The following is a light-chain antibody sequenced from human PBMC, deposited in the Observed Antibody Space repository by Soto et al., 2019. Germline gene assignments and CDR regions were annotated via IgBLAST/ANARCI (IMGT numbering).Light chain of an antibody. CDR1: SSNIGAGYD. CDR2: GNS. V-gene: IGLV1-40*01. CDR3: QSYDSSLSGSNWV. Sequence: QSALTQPPSVSGAPGQRVTISCTGSSSNIGAGYDVHWYLQLPGTAPKLLIYGNSNRPSGVPDRFSGSKSGTSASLAITGLQAEDEADYYCQSYDSSLSGSNWVFGGGTKVTVL. J-gene: IGLJ3*02.